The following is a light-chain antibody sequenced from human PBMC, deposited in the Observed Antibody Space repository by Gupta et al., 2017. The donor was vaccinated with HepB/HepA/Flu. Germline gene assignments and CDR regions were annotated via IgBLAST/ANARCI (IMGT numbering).Light chain of an antibody. V-gene: IGKV1-5*03. Sequence: DIQMTQSPSTLSASVGDRVTITCRASQTISGRLAWYQQKPGQVPKPLIYKASSLESGVPSRFSGSGYGTEFALTISGLQPDDFATYYCQQYDTYSTFGRGTELEIE. CDR1: QTISGR. J-gene: IGKJ2*01. CDR3: QQYDTYST. CDR2: KAS.